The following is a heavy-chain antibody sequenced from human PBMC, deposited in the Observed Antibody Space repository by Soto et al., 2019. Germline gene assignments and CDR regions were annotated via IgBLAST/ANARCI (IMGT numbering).Heavy chain of an antibody. CDR1: GYTFTSYY. J-gene: IGHJ5*02. D-gene: IGHD3-10*01. CDR3: ARDLQDYYGSGSYIRRDNWFDP. Sequence: QVQLVQSGAEVKKPGASVKVSCKASGYTFTSYYMHWVRQAPGQGLEWMGIINPSGGSTSYAQKFQGRVTMTRDTSTSTVYMELSSLRSEDTAVYYCARDLQDYYGSGSYIRRDNWFDPWGQGTLVTVSS. V-gene: IGHV1-46*03. CDR2: INPSGGST.